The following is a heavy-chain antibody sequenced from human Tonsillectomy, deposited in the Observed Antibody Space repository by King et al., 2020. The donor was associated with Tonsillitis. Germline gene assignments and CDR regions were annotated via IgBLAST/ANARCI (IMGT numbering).Heavy chain of an antibody. D-gene: IGHD3-22*01. CDR2: ISSSSTDI. V-gene: IGHV3-21*01. CDR1: GFTFSYYS. J-gene: IGHJ4*02. Sequence: VQLVESGGGLVKPGGSLRLSCAASGFTFSYYSMNWVRQAPGKGLEWVSSISSSSTDIYYADSVKGRFTISRDNAKNSLHLQMNSLRAEDTSVYYCARGDYYDTSGFADYWGQGTLVTVSS. CDR3: ARGDYYDTSGFADY.